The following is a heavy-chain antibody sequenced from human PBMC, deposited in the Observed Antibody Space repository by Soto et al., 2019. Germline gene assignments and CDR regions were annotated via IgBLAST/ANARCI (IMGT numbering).Heavy chain of an antibody. CDR3: ASPIDTSSWSSIGS. V-gene: IGHV3-30-3*01. J-gene: IGHJ4*02. CDR1: GFTFNSYA. Sequence: PGGSLRLSCAASGFTFNSYAMHWVRQAPGKGLEWVAFISYDGSNKYYADSVKGRITVSRDNSKNTLYLQMNSLRAEDTAIYYCASPIDTSSWSSIGSWGQGTLVTVSS. D-gene: IGHD6-13*01. CDR2: ISYDGSNK.